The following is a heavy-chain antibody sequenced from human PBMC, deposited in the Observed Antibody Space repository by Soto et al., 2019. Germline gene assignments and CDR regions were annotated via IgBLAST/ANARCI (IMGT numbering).Heavy chain of an antibody. CDR1: GGSFSGYY. CDR2: INHSGST. Sequence: SETLSLTCAVYGGSFSGYYWSWIRQPPGKGLEWNGEINHSGSTNYNPSLKNRVTISVDTSRNQVSLKLSSVTAADTAVDYCARLGAAPAIYGMDVWGQGTTVTVSS. J-gene: IGHJ6*02. V-gene: IGHV4-34*01. CDR3: ARLGAAPAIYGMDV. D-gene: IGHD3-16*01.